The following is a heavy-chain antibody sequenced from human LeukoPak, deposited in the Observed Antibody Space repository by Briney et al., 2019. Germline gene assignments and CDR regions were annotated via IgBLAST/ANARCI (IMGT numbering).Heavy chain of an antibody. J-gene: IGHJ4*02. CDR3: ARDQYYDSSGYSYAVY. CDR1: GFTFSSYA. V-gene: IGHV3-30-3*01. D-gene: IGHD3-22*01. Sequence: GGSLRLSCAASGFTFSSYAMHWVRQAPGKGLEWVAVISYDGSNKYYADSVKGRFTISRDNSKNTLYLQMNSLRAEDTAVYYCARDQYYDSSGYSYAVYWGQGTLVTVSS. CDR2: ISYDGSNK.